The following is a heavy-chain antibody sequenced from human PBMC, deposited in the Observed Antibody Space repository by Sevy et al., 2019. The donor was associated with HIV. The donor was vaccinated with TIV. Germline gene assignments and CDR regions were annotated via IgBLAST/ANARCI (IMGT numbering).Heavy chain of an antibody. Sequence: ASVKVSCKVSGYTLTNLAMHWVRQAPGQGLEWMGRFDPEDGETIYAQKFQGRLTMTEDTSSDTAYMELNSLRSEDTAVYYCAATREYYAENSGYFDYWGQGTLVTVSS. CDR3: AATREYYAENSGYFDY. CDR2: FDPEDGET. CDR1: GYTLTNLA. V-gene: IGHV1-24*01. D-gene: IGHD3-22*01. J-gene: IGHJ4*02.